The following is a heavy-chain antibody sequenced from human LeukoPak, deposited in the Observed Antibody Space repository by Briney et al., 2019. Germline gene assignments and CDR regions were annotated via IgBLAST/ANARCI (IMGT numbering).Heavy chain of an antibody. CDR2: ISGSGGST. Sequence: PGGSLRLSCAASGFTVSSNYMSWVRQAPGKGLEGISAISGSGGSTYYADSVKGRFTISRDNSKNTLYLQMNSLRAEDTAVYYCAKSGYYGSGSFPTYYYYYMDVWGKGTTVTVSS. D-gene: IGHD3-10*01. CDR3: AKSGYYGSGSFPTYYYYYMDV. J-gene: IGHJ6*03. V-gene: IGHV3-23*01. CDR1: GFTVSSNY.